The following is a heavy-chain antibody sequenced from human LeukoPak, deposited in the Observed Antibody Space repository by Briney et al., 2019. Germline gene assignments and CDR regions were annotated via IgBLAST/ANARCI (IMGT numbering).Heavy chain of an antibody. CDR1: AFTFGRYE. CDR2: ISSSGSTI. CDR3: ARGDPTLGVLVY. J-gene: IGHJ4*02. V-gene: IGHV3-48*03. D-gene: IGHD3-16*01. Sequence: GGSLRLSCPAPAFTFGRYEMNWVRQAPGKGLEWVSYISSSGSTIYYADSVKGRFTISRDNAKNSLYLQMNSLRAEDTAVYYCARGDPTLGVLVYWGQGTLVTVSS.